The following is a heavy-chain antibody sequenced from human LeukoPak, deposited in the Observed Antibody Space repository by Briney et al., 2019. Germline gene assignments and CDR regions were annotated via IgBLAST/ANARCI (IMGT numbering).Heavy chain of an antibody. CDR1: GGSISSGSYY. D-gene: IGHD3-22*01. CDR3: AHYYDSRGYYLGY. V-gene: IGHV4-39*01. Sequence: SETLSLTCTVSGGSISSGSYYWGWIRQPPGKGLEWIGSMLYSGSTNYKPSLKSRVTMSVDTSKNQFSLKLSSVTAADTAVYYCAHYYDSRGYYLGYWGQGTLVTASS. CDR2: MLYSGST. J-gene: IGHJ4*02.